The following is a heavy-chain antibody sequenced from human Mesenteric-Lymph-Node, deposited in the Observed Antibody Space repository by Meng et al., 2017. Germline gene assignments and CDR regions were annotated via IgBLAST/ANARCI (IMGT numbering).Heavy chain of an antibody. D-gene: IGHD6-19*01. J-gene: IGHJ4*02. CDR3: ARDGTIAVAGPYYFDY. CDR1: GYSFTSYW. Sequence: GESLKISCKGSGYSFTSYWIGWVRQMPGKGLEWMGIIYPGDSDTRYSPSFQGQVTISADKSISTAYLQSSSLKASDTAMYYCARDGTIAVAGPYYFDYWGQGTLVTVSS. CDR2: IYPGDSDT. V-gene: IGHV5-51*01.